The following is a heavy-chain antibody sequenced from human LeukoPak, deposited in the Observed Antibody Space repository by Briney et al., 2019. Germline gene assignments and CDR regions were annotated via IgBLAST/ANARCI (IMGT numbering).Heavy chain of an antibody. D-gene: IGHD3-9*01. CDR3: AKHHLPTYYDILTGYWALGY. CDR2: ISGGGGST. J-gene: IGHJ4*02. CDR1: GFTFTSYS. Sequence: PGGSLRLSCAASGFTFTSYSMNWVRQAPGKGLEWVSTISGGGGSTYYADSVKGRFTISRDNSKNTLYLQMNSLRAEDTAVYYCAKHHLPTYYDILTGYWALGYWGQGTLVTVSS. V-gene: IGHV3-23*01.